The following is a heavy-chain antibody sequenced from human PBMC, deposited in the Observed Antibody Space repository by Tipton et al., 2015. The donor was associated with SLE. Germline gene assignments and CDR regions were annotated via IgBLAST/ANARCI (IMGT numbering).Heavy chain of an antibody. D-gene: IGHD3-16*01. CDR3: ARGSALWRGDLDY. V-gene: IGHV3-7*01. CDR2: IAPDGSEE. CDR1: GFTVSSNY. Sequence: GSLRLSCAASGFTVSSNYMTWVRQAPGKGLEWVGNIAPDGSEEFYVDSVKGRFTMSRDNTKNSLYLHMTALRADDTAVYYCARGSALWRGDLDYWGQGTLVTVSS. J-gene: IGHJ4*02.